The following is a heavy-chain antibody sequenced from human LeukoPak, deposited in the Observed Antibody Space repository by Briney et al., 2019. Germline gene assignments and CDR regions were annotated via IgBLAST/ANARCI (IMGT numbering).Heavy chain of an antibody. Sequence: RASVRVSCKASGGTFSSYAISWVRQAPGQGLEWMGGIIPIFATTNYAQKFQGRVTITADESTSTAYMELSSLRSEDTAVYYCARQLERRYHYYMDVWGKGTTVTVSS. V-gene: IGHV1-69*13. J-gene: IGHJ6*03. CDR3: ARQLERRYHYYMDV. CDR2: IIPIFATT. D-gene: IGHD1-1*01. CDR1: GGTFSSYA.